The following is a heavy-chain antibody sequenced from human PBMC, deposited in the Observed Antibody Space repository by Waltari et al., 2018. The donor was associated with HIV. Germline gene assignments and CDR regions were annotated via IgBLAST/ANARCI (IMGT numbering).Heavy chain of an antibody. CDR2: IGAAGDT. CDR1: GFSFSSYD. V-gene: IGHV3-13*01. Sequence: VQLIESGGGFVQPGGSLRLSCAASGFSFSSYDMHWVRQIKGEGREWGAAIGAAGDTHYLGSVKGRVTISRENAKSSLFLLMNSLRAGDSAVYYCTRVATRSYFDSWGQGTLVTVSS. J-gene: IGHJ4*02. CDR3: TRVATRSYFDS.